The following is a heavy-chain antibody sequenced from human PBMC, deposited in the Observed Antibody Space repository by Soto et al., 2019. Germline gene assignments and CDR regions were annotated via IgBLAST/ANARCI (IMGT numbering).Heavy chain of an antibody. J-gene: IGHJ5*02. V-gene: IGHV5-51*01. D-gene: IGHD6-13*01. CDR2: IYPDNSNT. CDR3: ARQGAAVPTVPLIWFDP. CDR1: GYFFAGYW. Sequence: VQLVQSGTEVKKPGESLKISCKGSGYFFAGYWIAWVRQMPGKGLEWMGIIYPDNSNTKYSRSFQGQVTISADKSSSTAYLQWSSLKASDTAIYYCARQGAAVPTVPLIWFDPWGQGTLVTVSP.